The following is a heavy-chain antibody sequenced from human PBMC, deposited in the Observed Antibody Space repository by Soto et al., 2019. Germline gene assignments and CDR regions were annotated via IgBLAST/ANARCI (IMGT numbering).Heavy chain of an antibody. CDR2: ISYDGSNK. V-gene: IGHV3-30-3*01. D-gene: IGHD3-10*01. CDR3: ASNMVRGVVFDY. CDR1: GFTFSSYA. Sequence: GVSLRLSCAASGFTFSSYAMHWVRQAPGKGLEWVAVISYDGSNKYYADSVKGRFTISRDKSKNTLYLQMNSLRAEDTAVYYCASNMVRGVVFDYWGQGTLVTVSS. J-gene: IGHJ4*02.